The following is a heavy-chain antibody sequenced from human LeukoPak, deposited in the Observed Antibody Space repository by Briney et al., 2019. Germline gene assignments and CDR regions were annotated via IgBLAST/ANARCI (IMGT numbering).Heavy chain of an antibody. J-gene: IGHJ3*02. Sequence: PGGSLRLSCAASGFTVSSNYMSWVRQAPGQGLELVSVIYGGGSTYYADSVKGRFTISRDNSKNTLYLQMNSLRAEDTAVYYCARWYYDSSGYDAFDIWGQGTMVTVSS. CDR2: IYGGGST. D-gene: IGHD3-22*01. CDR1: GFTVSSNY. V-gene: IGHV3-53*01. CDR3: ARWYYDSSGYDAFDI.